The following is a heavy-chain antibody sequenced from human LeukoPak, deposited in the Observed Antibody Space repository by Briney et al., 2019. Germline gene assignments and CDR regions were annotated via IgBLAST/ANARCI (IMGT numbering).Heavy chain of an antibody. D-gene: IGHD5-24*01. V-gene: IGHV3-30*04. CDR1: GFTFSSYA. J-gene: IGHJ3*02. Sequence: PGGSLRLSCAASGFTFSSYAMHWVRQAPGKGLEWVAVISYDGSNKYYADSVKGRFTISRDNSKNTLYLQMNSLRAEDTAVYYCARGDGYNIAPDDAFDIWGQGTMVTVSS. CDR3: ARGDGYNIAPDDAFDI. CDR2: ISYDGSNK.